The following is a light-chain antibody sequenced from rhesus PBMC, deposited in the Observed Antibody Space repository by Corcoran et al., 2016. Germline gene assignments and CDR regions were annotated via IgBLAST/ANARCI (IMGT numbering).Light chain of an antibody. CDR1: QGISNA. V-gene: IGKV1-33*01. J-gene: IGKJ2*01. Sequence: DIQMTQSPSSLSASVGDKVTITCRASQGISNALAWYQQKPGKAPKLLCYAASNLQSGDPSRVSGTGTWTDLPLPISSLQPEDFAVYYCQQRNSYPYSFGQGTKVEIK. CDR3: QQRNSYPYS. CDR2: AAS.